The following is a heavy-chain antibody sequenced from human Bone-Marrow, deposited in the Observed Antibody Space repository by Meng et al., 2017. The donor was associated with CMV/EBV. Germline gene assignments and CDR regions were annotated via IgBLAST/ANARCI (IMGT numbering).Heavy chain of an antibody. D-gene: IGHD2-21*01. CDR3: AREWSSVIPSPLDP. CDR2: IIPIFGTA. V-gene: IGHV1-69*05. CDR1: GYTFTGYY. Sequence: SVKVSCKASGYTFTGYYMHWVRQAPGQGLEWMGGIIPIFGTANYAQKFQGRVTITTDESTSTAYMELSSLRSEDTAVYYCAREWSSVIPSPLDPWGQGTLVTFDS. J-gene: IGHJ5*02.